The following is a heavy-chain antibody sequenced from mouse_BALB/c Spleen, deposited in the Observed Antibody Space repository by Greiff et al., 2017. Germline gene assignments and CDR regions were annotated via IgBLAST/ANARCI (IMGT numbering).Heavy chain of an antibody. Sequence: EVKLVESGGGLVEPGGSLKLSCAASGFTFSSYAMSWVRQTPEKRLEWVASISSGGSTYYPDSVKGRFTISRDNARNILYLQMSSLRSEDTAMYYCARDYYGSRRYFDYWGQGTTLTVSS. V-gene: IGHV5-6-5*01. CDR1: GFTFSSYA. CDR3: ARDYYGSRRYFDY. J-gene: IGHJ2*01. D-gene: IGHD1-1*01. CDR2: ISSGGST.